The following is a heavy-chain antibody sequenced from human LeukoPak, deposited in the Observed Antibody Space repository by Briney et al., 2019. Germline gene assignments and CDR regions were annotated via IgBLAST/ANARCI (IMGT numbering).Heavy chain of an antibody. CDR3: ARENYLTGYFYYFDY. CDR2: ISNDGSNK. V-gene: IGHV3-30*04. Sequence: GGSLRLSCAASGFTFSTYGIHWVRQAPGKGLEWVAVISNDGSNKYYADSVKGRFTISRDNSKNTLYLQMNSLRAEDTAVYYCARENYLTGYFYYFDYWGQGTLVTVSS. D-gene: IGHD3-9*01. CDR1: GFTFSTYG. J-gene: IGHJ4*02.